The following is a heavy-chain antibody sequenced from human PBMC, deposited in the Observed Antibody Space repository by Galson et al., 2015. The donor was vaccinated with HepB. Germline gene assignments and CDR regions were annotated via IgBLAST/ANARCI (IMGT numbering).Heavy chain of an antibody. CDR1: GFTFSGSA. CDR3: TRLGDLSGYSSK. D-gene: IGHD6-13*01. J-gene: IGHJ4*02. CDR2: IGSKAHNYAT. V-gene: IGHV3-73*01. Sequence: SLRLSCAASGFTFSGSAMHWVRQASGKGLEWVGRIGSKAHNYATAYVASVKGRFTISRDVSKSTAYLQMNSLKTEDTAVYYCTRLGDLSGYSSKWGQGTLVTVSS.